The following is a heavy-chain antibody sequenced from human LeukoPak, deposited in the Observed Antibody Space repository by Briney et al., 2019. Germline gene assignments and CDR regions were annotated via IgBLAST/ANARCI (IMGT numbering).Heavy chain of an antibody. CDR1: GFTFSSYW. V-gene: IGHV3-74*01. D-gene: IGHD3-9*01. Sequence: GGSLRLSCAASGFTFSSYWMHWVRQAPGKGLVWVSRINSDGSSTSYADSVKGRFTISRDNAKNTLYLQLNSLRVEDTAVYFCARSYYDILTGYHSPYFDSWGQGTLVSVSS. CDR3: ARSYYDILTGYHSPYFDS. CDR2: INSDGSST. J-gene: IGHJ4*02.